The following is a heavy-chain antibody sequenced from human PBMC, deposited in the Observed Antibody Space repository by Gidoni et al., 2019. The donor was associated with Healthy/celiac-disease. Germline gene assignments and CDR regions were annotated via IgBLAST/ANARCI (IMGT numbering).Heavy chain of an antibody. Sequence: EVQLVESGGGLVQPGGSLRLSCAASGFTFSSYWMSWVRQAPGKGLEWVANIKQDGSEKYYVDSVKGRFTISRDNAKNSLYLQMNSLRAEDTAVYYCARDGGIAVAGTGFNYYYYGMDVWGQGTTVTVSS. CDR2: IKQDGSEK. CDR3: ARDGGIAVAGTGFNYYYYGMDV. CDR1: GFTFSSYW. V-gene: IGHV3-7*01. D-gene: IGHD6-19*01. J-gene: IGHJ6*02.